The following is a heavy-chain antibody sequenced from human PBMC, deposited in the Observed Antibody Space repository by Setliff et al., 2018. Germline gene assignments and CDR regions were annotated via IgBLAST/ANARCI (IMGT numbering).Heavy chain of an antibody. CDR2: INPDGSEK. Sequence: PWGSLRLSCGASGFTYNNDWVSWVRQAPGKGLEWLASINPDGSEKYYVDSVKGRFTISRDNAKNSLSLQMNSLRTEDTAVYYCFGAGTCSYWGQGTLVTVSS. D-gene: IGHD3-10*01. CDR1: GFTYNNDW. CDR3: FGAGTCSY. J-gene: IGHJ4*02. V-gene: IGHV3-7*01.